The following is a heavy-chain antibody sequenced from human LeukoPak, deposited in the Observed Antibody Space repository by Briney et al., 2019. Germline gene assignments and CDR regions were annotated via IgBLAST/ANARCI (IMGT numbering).Heavy chain of an antibody. D-gene: IGHD3-3*01. CDR2: IYYSGST. CDR3: ARTLRFLYYFDY. J-gene: IGHJ4*02. V-gene: IGHV4-30-4*01. Sequence: SQTLSLTCTVSGGSISSGDYYWSWIRQPPGKGLEWIGYIYYSGSTYYNPSLKSRVTISVDTSKNQFSLKLSSVTAADMAVYYSARTLRFLYYFDYWGQGTLVTVSS. CDR1: GGSISSGDYY.